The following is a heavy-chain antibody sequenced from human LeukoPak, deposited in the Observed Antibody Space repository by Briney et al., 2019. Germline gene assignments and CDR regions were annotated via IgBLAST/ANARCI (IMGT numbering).Heavy chain of an antibody. CDR2: ISSDGDTT. CDR3: ARKYSGSYWYYFDY. J-gene: IGHJ4*02. D-gene: IGHD1-26*01. Sequence: PGGSLRLSCVASGFTFSDYWIHWVRQAPGKGLVWVSRISSDGDTTNYADSVKGRFTISRDNAKNTLYLQMNSLRAEDTAVYYCARKYSGSYWYYFDYWGQGTLVTVSS. CDR1: GFTFSDYW. V-gene: IGHV3-74*01.